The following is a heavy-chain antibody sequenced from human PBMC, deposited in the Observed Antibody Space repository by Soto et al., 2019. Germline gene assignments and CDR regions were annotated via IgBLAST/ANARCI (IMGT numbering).Heavy chain of an antibody. D-gene: IGHD2-15*01. Sequence: QVQLVESGGGVVQPGRSLRLSCAASGFTFSSYGMHWVRQAPGKGLEWVAVIWYDGSNKYYADSVKGRFTISRDNSKNXXYMQRKSLRAEDTAVYYCASEYCSGGSCYYYGMDVWGQGTTVTVSS. V-gene: IGHV3-33*01. CDR1: GFTFSSYG. CDR2: IWYDGSNK. CDR3: ASEYCSGGSCYYYGMDV. J-gene: IGHJ6*02.